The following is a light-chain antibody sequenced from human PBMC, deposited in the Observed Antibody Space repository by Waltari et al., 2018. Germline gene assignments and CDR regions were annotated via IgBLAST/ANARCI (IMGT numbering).Light chain of an antibody. CDR3: AAWDDSLSAWV. Sequence: QSVLTQPPSASGTPGQRVTISCSGSSSNIGNTNVYWYQQLPGTAPKLVIYRNNQRASGVPDRFSGSKSGTSVSLAFSGLRSEDEADYYCAAWDDSLSAWVFGGGTKLTVL. J-gene: IGLJ3*02. CDR2: RNN. V-gene: IGLV1-47*01. CDR1: SSNIGNTN.